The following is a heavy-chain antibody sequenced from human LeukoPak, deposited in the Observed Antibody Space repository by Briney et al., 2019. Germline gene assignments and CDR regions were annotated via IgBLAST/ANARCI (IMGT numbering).Heavy chain of an antibody. V-gene: IGHV4-38-2*02. CDR3: ARVGDNSLDAFDI. CDR2: IYHSGST. J-gene: IGHJ3*02. D-gene: IGHD2/OR15-2a*01. CDR1: GYSISSGHY. Sequence: SETLSLTCTVSGYSISSGHYWGWIRQPPGKGLEWIGSIYHSGSTYYNLSLKSRVTISVDMSKNQFSLKLSSVTAADTAVYYCARVGDNSLDAFDIWGQGTMVTVSS.